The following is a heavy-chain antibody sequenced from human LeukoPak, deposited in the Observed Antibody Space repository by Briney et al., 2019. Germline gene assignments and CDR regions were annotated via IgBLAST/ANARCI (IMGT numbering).Heavy chain of an antibody. D-gene: IGHD3-22*01. V-gene: IGHV4-59*01. J-gene: IGHJ4*02. CDR1: GGSISSYC. Sequence: PSETLSLTCTVSGGSISSYCWSWIRQPPGKGLEWIGYIYSSGSTNYNPSLKSRVTISVDTSKSQFSLNLSSVTAADTAVYYCARVGSSGYDFDYWGQGTLVIVSS. CDR3: ARVGSSGYDFDY. CDR2: IYSSGST.